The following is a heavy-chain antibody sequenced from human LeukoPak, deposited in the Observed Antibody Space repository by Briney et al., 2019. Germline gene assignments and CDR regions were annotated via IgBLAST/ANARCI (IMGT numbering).Heavy chain of an antibody. J-gene: IGHJ4*02. CDR1: GGSISSYY. D-gene: IGHD1-26*01. CDR3: ARARGRSVDY. CDR2: IYYSGST. V-gene: IGHV4-59*01. Sequence: SETLSLTCTVSGGSISSYYWSWIRQPPGKGLEWIGYIYYSGSTNYNPSLKSRVTISVDTSKNQFSLKLSSVTAADTAVYYCARARGRSVDYWGQGTLVTVSS.